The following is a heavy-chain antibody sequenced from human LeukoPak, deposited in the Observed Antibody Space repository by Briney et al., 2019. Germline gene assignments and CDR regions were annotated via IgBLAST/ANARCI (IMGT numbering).Heavy chain of an antibody. V-gene: IGHV4-34*01. CDR2: INHSGST. Sequence: SETLSLTCAVYGGSFSGYYWSWIRQPPGKGREWMGEINHSGSTNYNPSLKSRVTITADPSKNQFSLQLIPATAAATAVYSCARGPPLGGWYYDSSGYPPDLWGVWGQGTTVTVSS. CDR3: ARGPPLGGWYYDSSGYPPDLWGV. CDR1: GGSFSGYY. J-gene: IGHJ6*02. D-gene: IGHD3-22*01.